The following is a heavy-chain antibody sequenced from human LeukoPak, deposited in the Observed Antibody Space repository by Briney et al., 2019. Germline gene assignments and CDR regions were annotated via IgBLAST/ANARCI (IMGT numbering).Heavy chain of an antibody. CDR3: ASSKPDFWSGYPWVGY. CDR1: GFTFSNYA. CDR2: ISFSGTNT. D-gene: IGHD3-3*01. Sequence: GGSLRLSCAASGFTFSNYAMSWVRQAPGKGLEWVSAISFSGTNTYYADSVKGRFTISRDNSKNTLYLQMNSLRAEDTAVYYCASSKPDFWSGYPWVGYWGQGTLVTVSS. J-gene: IGHJ4*02. V-gene: IGHV3-23*01.